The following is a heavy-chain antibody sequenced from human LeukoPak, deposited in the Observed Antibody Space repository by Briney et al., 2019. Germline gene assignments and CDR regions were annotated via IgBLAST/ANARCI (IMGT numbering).Heavy chain of an antibody. Sequence: GGSLRLSCAASGFTFSSYGMHWVRQAPGKGLEWVAVISYDGSNKYYADSVKGRFTISRDNSKNTLYLQMNSLRAEDTAVYYCATGTTTVTRWDFDYWGQGTLVTVSS. CDR2: ISYDGSNK. CDR1: GFTFSSYG. D-gene: IGHD4-17*01. J-gene: IGHJ4*02. V-gene: IGHV3-30*03. CDR3: ATGTTTVTRWDFDY.